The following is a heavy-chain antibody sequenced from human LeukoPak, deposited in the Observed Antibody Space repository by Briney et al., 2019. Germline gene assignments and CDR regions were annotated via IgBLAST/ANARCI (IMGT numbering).Heavy chain of an antibody. V-gene: IGHV3-74*01. CDR1: GFTLSSYV. J-gene: IGHJ5*02. CDR2: MNTDGSTT. D-gene: IGHD3-22*01. CDR3: VRGYYDTSGYYSGSWFDP. Sequence: GRSLRLSCAASGFTLSSYVMNWVRQAPGKGLVWVSRMNTDGSTTAYADSVKGRFTISRDNAKNTLYLQMNSLRAEDTAVYYCVRGYYDTSGYYSGSWFDPWGQGTLVTVSS.